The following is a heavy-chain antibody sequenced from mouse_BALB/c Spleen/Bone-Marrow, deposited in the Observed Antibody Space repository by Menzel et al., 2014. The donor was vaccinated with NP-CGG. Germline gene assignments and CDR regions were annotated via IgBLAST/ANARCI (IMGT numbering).Heavy chain of an antibody. CDR3: ASSGTGGYFDC. CDR1: GFNIKDIY. CDR2: IDPANGYT. D-gene: IGHD3-3*01. J-gene: IGHJ2*01. V-gene: IGHV14-3*02. Sequence: VQLQQSGAELVKPGASVRLSCTASGFNIKDIYIHWMKQRPEQGLEWIGRIDPANGYTKFDPKFQDKATITADTSSSTVNLQLGSLTSEDTAVYYCASSGTGGYFDCWGQGTTLTVSS.